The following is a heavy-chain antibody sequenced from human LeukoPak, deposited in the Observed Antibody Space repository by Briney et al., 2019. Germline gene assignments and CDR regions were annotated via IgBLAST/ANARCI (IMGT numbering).Heavy chain of an antibody. V-gene: IGHV3-23*01. CDR2: ISGSGGIT. D-gene: IGHD6-13*01. CDR1: GFTFINCA. CDR3: ASSGYSSSWYYFDY. J-gene: IGHJ4*02. Sequence: PGGSLRLSCAASGFTFINCAMSWVRQAPGKGLEWVSTISGSGGITYYADSVKGRFTISRDNAKNSLYLQMNSLRAEDTAVYYCASSGYSSSWYYFDYWGQGTLVTVSS.